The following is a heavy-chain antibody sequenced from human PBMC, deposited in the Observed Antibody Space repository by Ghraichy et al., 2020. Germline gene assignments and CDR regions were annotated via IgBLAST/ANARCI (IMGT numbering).Heavy chain of an antibody. CDR1: GFTVNTNY. V-gene: IGHV3-53*01. Sequence: ETLSLTCAVSGFTVNTNYMTWVRQAPGKGLEWVSVIYGGGSTYYADSVKGRFTISRDHSKNPLYLTMNKVRADDTAVYYCASSLSMDVWGNGTTVTVSS. CDR3: ASSLSMDV. J-gene: IGHJ6*03. D-gene: IGHD3-16*02. CDR2: IYGGGST.